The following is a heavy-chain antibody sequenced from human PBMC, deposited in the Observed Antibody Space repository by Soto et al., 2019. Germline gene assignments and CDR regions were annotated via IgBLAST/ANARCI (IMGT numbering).Heavy chain of an antibody. J-gene: IGHJ5*02. CDR2: IYYSGST. D-gene: IGHD1-26*01. Sequence: SETLSLTCTVSGGSISSSSYYWGWIRQPPGKGLEWIGSIYYSGSTYYNPSLKSRVTISVDTSKNQFSLKLSSVTAADTAVYYCVRGHGVGRKPSFHPWGQGTLVTVSS. CDR3: VRGHGVGRKPSFHP. V-gene: IGHV4-39*01. CDR1: GGSISSSSYY.